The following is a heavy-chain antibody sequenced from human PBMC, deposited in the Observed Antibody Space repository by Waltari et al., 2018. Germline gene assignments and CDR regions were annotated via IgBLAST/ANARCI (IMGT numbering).Heavy chain of an antibody. CDR2: ISGDGTSI. D-gene: IGHD3-10*02. CDR3: ARLMLSHPENGMDV. V-gene: IGHV3-74*01. Sequence: EVQLVESGGGFFQPGGSLRLSCEASGFAFSNYWIHWVRQAPGRGLEWVYRISGDGTSISNADSVGVRFSISRDNYKNTVYLQIHSLRAEDTAVFYCARLMLSHPENGMDVWGQGTSVTVS. CDR1: GFAFSNYW. J-gene: IGHJ6*02.